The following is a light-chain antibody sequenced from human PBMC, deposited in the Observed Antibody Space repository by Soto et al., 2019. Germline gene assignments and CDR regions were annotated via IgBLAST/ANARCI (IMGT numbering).Light chain of an antibody. V-gene: IGKV3-11*01. Sequence: IVLTRSPGTLSLSPGEGATLPCRTSQSVSYYLAWYQQKPGQAPRLLIYDATTTATGIPARFSGRVSGTDFTLTISSLEPEDSAVYYCQQRNNWPSLTFGGGTKVDI. CDR2: DAT. CDR3: QQRNNWPSLT. CDR1: QSVSYY. J-gene: IGKJ4*01.